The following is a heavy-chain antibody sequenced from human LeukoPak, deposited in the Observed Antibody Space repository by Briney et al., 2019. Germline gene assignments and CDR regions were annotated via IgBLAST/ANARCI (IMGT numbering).Heavy chain of an antibody. CDR3: ARDVSIAAAGTRGYYYGMDV. Sequence: SETLSLTCTVSGGFISSSSYYWGWIRQPPGKGLEWIGSIYYSGSTYYNPSLKSRVTISVDTSKNQFSLKLSSVTAADTAVYYCARDVSIAAAGTRGYYYGMDVWGQGTTVTVSS. D-gene: IGHD6-13*01. V-gene: IGHV4-39*07. J-gene: IGHJ6*02. CDR1: GGFISSSSYY. CDR2: IYYSGST.